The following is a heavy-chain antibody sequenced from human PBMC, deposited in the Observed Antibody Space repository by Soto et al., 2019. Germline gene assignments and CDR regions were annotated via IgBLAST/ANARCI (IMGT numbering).Heavy chain of an antibody. CDR1: GCSFRNYG. V-gene: IGHV3-9*01. Sequence: SLRLSCAASGCSFRNYGMHWVRRVPGKGLEWVSGISWHSGTIGYADSVRGRFTISRDNAKNSLYLQMNSLRTEDTALYYCVTEKLYSNCPYYLDXVGQVTLGTVSX. CDR2: ISWHSGTI. CDR3: VTEKLYSNCPYYLDX. D-gene: IGHD4-4*01. J-gene: IGHJ4*02.